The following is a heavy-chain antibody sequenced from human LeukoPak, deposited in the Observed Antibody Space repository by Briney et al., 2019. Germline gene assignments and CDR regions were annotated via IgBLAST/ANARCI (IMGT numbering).Heavy chain of an antibody. J-gene: IGHJ4*02. CDR3: ARGRFGAFYD. D-gene: IGHD3-10*01. Sequence: SETLSLTCTVSGGSISSYYWSWIRQPAGKGLGWIGRIYTSGSTNYNPSLKSRVTMSVDTSKNQFSLKLSSVTAADTAVYYCARGRFGAFYDWGQGTLVTVSS. V-gene: IGHV4-4*07. CDR1: GGSISSYY. CDR2: IYTSGST.